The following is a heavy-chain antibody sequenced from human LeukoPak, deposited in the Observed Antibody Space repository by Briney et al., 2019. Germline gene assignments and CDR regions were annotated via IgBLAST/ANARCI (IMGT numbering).Heavy chain of an antibody. J-gene: IGHJ5*02. Sequence: SGTLSLTCTVSGGTISRYYWSWIRQPPGKGLEWIGYIYYSSSTNYNPSVKSRATISIDTSKNYFSLKLTSVTAADTAVYYCARLGGDPRNWLDPWGQGTLVTVSS. CDR2: IYYSSST. V-gene: IGHV4-59*08. CDR3: ARLGGDPRNWLDP. CDR1: GGTISRYY. D-gene: IGHD6-25*01.